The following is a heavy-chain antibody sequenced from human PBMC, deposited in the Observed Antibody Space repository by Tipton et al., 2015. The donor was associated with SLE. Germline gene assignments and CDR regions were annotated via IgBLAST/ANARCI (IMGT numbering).Heavy chain of an antibody. CDR1: GYSISSGYY. V-gene: IGHV4-38-2*01. Sequence: TLSLTCAVSGYSISSGYYWGWIRPPPGRGVGWIGSIYHSGSTYYNPSLKSRVTISVDTSKHQFSLKMSSVTAADTAVYYCARRRMQWLAEGAVWYFDLWGRGTLVTVSS. D-gene: IGHD6-19*01. CDR2: IYHSGST. CDR3: ARRRMQWLAEGAVWYFDL. J-gene: IGHJ2*01.